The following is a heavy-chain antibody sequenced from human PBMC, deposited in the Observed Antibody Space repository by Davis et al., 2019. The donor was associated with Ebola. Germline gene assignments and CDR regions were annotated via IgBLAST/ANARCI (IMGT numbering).Heavy chain of an antibody. D-gene: IGHD1-26*01. CDR2: IYPGDSDT. CDR3: ACHSGSQHYYYGMDV. Sequence: PGGSLRLSCKGSGYSFTSYWIGWVRQMPGKGLEWMGIIYPGDSDTRYSPSFQGQVTISADKSISTAYLQWSSLKASDTAMYYCACHSGSQHYYYGMDVWGQGTTVTVSS. CDR1: GYSFTSYW. J-gene: IGHJ6*02. V-gene: IGHV5-51*01.